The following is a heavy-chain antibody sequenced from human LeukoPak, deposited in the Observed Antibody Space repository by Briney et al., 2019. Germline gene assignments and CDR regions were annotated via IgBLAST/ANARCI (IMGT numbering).Heavy chain of an antibody. D-gene: IGHD2-2*01. J-gene: IGHJ4*02. CDR2: INPNSGGT. V-gene: IGHV1-2*02. CDR1: GYTFTGYY. Sequence: ASVKVSCKASGYTFTGYYMQWVRQAPGQGLEWMGWINPNSGGTNYAQKFQGRVTMTRDTSISTAYMELSRLRSDDTAVYYCARYCSSTSCSKKPDYWGQGTLVTVSS. CDR3: ARYCSSTSCSKKPDY.